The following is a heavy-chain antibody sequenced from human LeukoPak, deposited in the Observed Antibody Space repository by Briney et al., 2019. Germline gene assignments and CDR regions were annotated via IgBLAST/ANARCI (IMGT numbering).Heavy chain of an antibody. Sequence: PGGSLRLSCAASGFTLSSYAMSWVRQAPGKGLEWVSAISGSGGSTYYADSVKGRFTISRDNSKNTLYLQMNSLRAEDTAVYYCAKDYGDSPRGMDVWGQGTTVTVSS. CDR2: ISGSGGST. D-gene: IGHD4-17*01. J-gene: IGHJ6*02. V-gene: IGHV3-23*01. CDR3: AKDYGDSPRGMDV. CDR1: GFTLSSYA.